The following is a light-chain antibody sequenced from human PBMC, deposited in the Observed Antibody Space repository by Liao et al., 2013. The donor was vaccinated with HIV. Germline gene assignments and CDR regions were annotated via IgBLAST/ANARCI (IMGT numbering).Light chain of an antibody. V-gene: IGLV3-1*01. CDR2: QDS. J-gene: IGLJ3*02. CDR1: KLGDKY. CDR3: QSGDSTNTYWV. Sequence: SYELTQPPSVSVSPGQTASITCSGDKLGDKYACWYQQKPGQSPVVVIYQDSKRPSGIPERFSGSNSGNTATLTISGTQAMDEADYYCQSGDSTNTYWVFGGGTRLTVL.